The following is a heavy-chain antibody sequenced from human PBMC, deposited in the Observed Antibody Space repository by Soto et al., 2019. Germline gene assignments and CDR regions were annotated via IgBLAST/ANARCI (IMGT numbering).Heavy chain of an antibody. CDR3: ARGGTWGARDFDY. V-gene: IGHV1-18*01. CDR1: GYSFTTYG. D-gene: IGHD3-16*01. J-gene: IGHJ4*02. Sequence: QVQLVQSGGEVKRPGASVRVSCKASGYSFTTYGIGWVRQAPGQGLEWMGWISAYNGHTDYAQKFQGRVPMTTDTATKTIPMEAGSLKFDDPAVYFCARGGTWGARDFDYWGQGTLVTVSS. CDR2: ISAYNGHT.